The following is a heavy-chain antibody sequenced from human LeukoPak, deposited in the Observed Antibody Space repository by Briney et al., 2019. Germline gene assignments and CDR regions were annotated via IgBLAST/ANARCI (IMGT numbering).Heavy chain of an antibody. CDR1: GFTVSSNY. V-gene: IGHV3-74*01. D-gene: IGHD2-21*01. CDR3: ARDLFGAYCGGTCPTPDY. CDR2: VNSDGTST. Sequence: GGSLRLSCAASGFTVSSNYMNWVRQAPGKGLVWVSRVNSDGTSTNYADSVKGRFTVSRDNAKNTLYLQMNSLRVEDTAVYYCARDLFGAYCGGTCPTPDYWGQGTLVSVSS. J-gene: IGHJ4*02.